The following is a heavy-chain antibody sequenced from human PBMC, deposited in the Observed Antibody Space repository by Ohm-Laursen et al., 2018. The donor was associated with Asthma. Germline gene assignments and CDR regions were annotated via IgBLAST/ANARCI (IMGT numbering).Heavy chain of an antibody. V-gene: IGHV3-30*18. Sequence: SLRLSCSASGFTVSSNYMSWVRQAPGKGLEWVAVISYDGSNKYYADSVKGRFTISRDNSKNTLYLQMNSLRAEDTAVYYCAKSVVVAATPFDYWGQGTLVTVSS. J-gene: IGHJ4*02. D-gene: IGHD2-15*01. CDR1: GFTVSSNY. CDR2: ISYDGSNK. CDR3: AKSVVVAATPFDY.